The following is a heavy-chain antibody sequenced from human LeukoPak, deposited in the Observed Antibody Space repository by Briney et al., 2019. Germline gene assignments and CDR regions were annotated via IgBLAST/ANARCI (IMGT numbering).Heavy chain of an antibody. D-gene: IGHD1-26*01. CDR2: ISAYNGNT. CDR1: DYTFTSYG. J-gene: IGHJ4*02. Sequence: GASVKVSCKASDYTFTSYGISWVRQAPGQGLEWMGWISAYNGNTNYAQKLQGRVTMTTDTSTSTAHMELRSLRYDDTAVYYCARDGRFAAYEPDYWGQGTLVTVSS. V-gene: IGHV1-18*01. CDR3: ARDGRFAAYEPDY.